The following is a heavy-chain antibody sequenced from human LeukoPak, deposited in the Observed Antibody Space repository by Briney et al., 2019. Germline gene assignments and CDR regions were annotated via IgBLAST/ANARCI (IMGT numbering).Heavy chain of an antibody. Sequence: GGALRLSCAASGFTFSSYWMSWVRQAPGKGREGVADIKQDGSEKYYVDSVKGRFTISRDNAKNSLYLQMNSLRAEDTAVYYCARAVPAAMRRMDAFDIWGQGTMVTVSS. CDR1: GFTFSSYW. V-gene: IGHV3-7*01. CDR2: IKQDGSEK. CDR3: ARAVPAAMRRMDAFDI. J-gene: IGHJ3*02. D-gene: IGHD2-2*01.